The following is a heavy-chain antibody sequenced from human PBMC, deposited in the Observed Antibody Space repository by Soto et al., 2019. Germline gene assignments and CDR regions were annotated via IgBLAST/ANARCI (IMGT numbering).Heavy chain of an antibody. V-gene: IGHV4-34*01. D-gene: IGHD6-19*01. J-gene: IGHJ4*02. CDR2: INHSGST. Sequence: SETLSLTCAVYGGSFSGYYWSWIRQPPGKGLEWIGEINHSGSTNYNPSLKSRVTISVDTSKNQFSLKLSSVTAADTAVYYCARGTGWYPSFFYYWGQGTLVTAPQ. CDR1: GGSFSGYY. CDR3: ARGTGWYPSFFYY.